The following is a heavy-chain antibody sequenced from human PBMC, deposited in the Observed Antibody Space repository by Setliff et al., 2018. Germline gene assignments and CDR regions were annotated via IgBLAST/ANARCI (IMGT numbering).Heavy chain of an antibody. D-gene: IGHD3-22*01. V-gene: IGHV3-21*04. J-gene: IGHJ4*02. CDR3: AKDYDSSGYPRYYFDY. CDR1: GFTFSSYS. Sequence: GGSLRLSCAASGFTFSSYSMNWVRQAPGKGLEWVSSISSSSGSIGYADSVKGRFTISRDNAKNSLYLQMNSLRAEDMALYYCAKDYDSSGYPRYYFDYWGQGTLVTVSS. CDR2: ISSSSGSI.